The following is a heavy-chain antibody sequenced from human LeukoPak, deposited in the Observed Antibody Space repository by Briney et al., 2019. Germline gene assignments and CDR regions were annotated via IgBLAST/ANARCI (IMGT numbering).Heavy chain of an antibody. CDR2: IRYDGSNK. J-gene: IGHJ4*02. CDR1: GFTFSSYG. Sequence: GGSLRLSCAASGFTFSSYGMHWVRQAPGKGLEWVAFIRYDGSNKYYADSVEGRFTISRDNSKNTLYLQMNSLRAEDTAVYYCAKGRYDYVWGSYRFRPLNYWGQGTLVTVSS. CDR3: AKGRYDYVWGSYRFRPLNY. V-gene: IGHV3-30*02. D-gene: IGHD3-16*02.